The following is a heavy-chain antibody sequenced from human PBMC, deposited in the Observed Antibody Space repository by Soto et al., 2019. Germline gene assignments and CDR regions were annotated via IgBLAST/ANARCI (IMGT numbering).Heavy chain of an antibody. CDR3: ANFGYCSGGSCYYYGMDV. Sequence: ASVKVSCKASGYTFTSYGISWVRQAPGQGLEWIGWISAYNGNTNYAQKLQGRVTMTTDTSTSTAYMELRSLRSDDTAVYYCANFGYCSGGSCYYYGMDVWGQGTTVTVSS. CDR1: GYTFTSYG. CDR2: ISAYNGNT. D-gene: IGHD2-15*01. V-gene: IGHV1-18*01. J-gene: IGHJ6*02.